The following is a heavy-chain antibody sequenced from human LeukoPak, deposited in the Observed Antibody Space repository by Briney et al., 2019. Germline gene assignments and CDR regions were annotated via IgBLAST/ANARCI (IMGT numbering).Heavy chain of an antibody. V-gene: IGHV3-33*01. Sequence: GGSLRLSCAASGFTFSSYGMHWVRQAPGKGLEWVAVIWYDGSNKYYADSVKGRFTISRDNSKNTLDLQMNSLRAEDTALYYCARSVAAGTYYFDYWGQGTLVTVSS. D-gene: IGHD6-19*01. CDR3: ARSVAAGTYYFDY. J-gene: IGHJ4*02. CDR2: IWYDGSNK. CDR1: GFTFSSYG.